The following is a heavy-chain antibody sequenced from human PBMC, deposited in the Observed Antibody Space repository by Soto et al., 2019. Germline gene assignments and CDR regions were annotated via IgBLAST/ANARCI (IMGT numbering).Heavy chain of an antibody. CDR3: ARGSYYDSSGYYGP. CDR2: IYYSGST. Sequence: TLSLTCTVSGGSISSGGYYWSWIRQHPGKGLEWIGYIYYSGSTYYNPSPKSRVTISVDTSKNQFSLKLSSVTAADTAVYYCARGSYYDSSGYYGPWGQGTLVTVSS. J-gene: IGHJ5*02. D-gene: IGHD3-22*01. CDR1: GGSISSGGYY. V-gene: IGHV4-31*03.